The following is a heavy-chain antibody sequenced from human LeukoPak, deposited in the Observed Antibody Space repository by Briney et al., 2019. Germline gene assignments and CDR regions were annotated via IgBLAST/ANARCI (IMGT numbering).Heavy chain of an antibody. CDR1: GGSISSSGYY. Sequence: SETLSLTCTVSGGSISSSGYYWGWIRQPPGEGLEWFGRIYYSGSTYYNPAPKSRRTTSAEPSKKHSPLKLSSVPAADTAVYYCATHNPLHYHPPPSGDFDYWGPGTLVTVSS. J-gene: IGHJ4*02. D-gene: IGHD1-26*01. CDR2: IYYSGST. V-gene: IGHV4-39*01. CDR3: ATHNPLHYHPPPSGDFDY.